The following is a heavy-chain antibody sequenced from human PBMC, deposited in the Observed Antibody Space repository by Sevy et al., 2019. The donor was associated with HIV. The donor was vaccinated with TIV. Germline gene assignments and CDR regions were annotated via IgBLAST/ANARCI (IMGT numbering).Heavy chain of an antibody. V-gene: IGHV3-64*02. CDR1: GFTFSSYA. J-gene: IGHJ4*02. Sequence: GGSLRLSCAASGFTFSSYAMHWVRQAPGKGLECVAAINSNGVTTYYADSVKGRFTISRDNSKNTLYLQMGSLRAEDMAVYYCASGGAFWSGYTDYWGQGTLVTVSS. D-gene: IGHD3-3*01. CDR2: INSNGVTT. CDR3: ASGGAFWSGYTDY.